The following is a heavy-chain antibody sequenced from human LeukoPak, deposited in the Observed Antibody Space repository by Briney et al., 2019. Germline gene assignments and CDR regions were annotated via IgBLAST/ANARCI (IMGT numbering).Heavy chain of an antibody. CDR1: GFTFSSYA. CDR2: ISGSGGST. V-gene: IGHV3-23*01. D-gene: IGHD1-26*01. CDR3: AKDRGAYYYYMDV. Sequence: GGSLRLSCAASGFTFSSYAMSWVRQAPGKGLEWVSAISGSGGSTYYADSVKGRFTISRDNSKNTLSLQMNSLRAEDTAVYYCAKDRGAYYYYMDVWGKGTTVTVSS. J-gene: IGHJ6*03.